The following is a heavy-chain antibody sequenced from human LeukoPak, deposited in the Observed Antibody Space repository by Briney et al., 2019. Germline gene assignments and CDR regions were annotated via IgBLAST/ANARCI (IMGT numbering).Heavy chain of an antibody. D-gene: IGHD6-13*01. V-gene: IGHV3-74*01. CDR1: GFTFSENW. J-gene: IGHJ3*01. Sequence: PGGSLRLSCVASGFTFSENWMHWVRQAPGKGLAWVSHINRDGGLTNYADSVKGRFTISRDNARNTVYLQMRSLRVEDTAIYFCAREEHRLAEAGTSAFDLGGQGTLVTVSP. CDR3: AREEHRLAEAGTSAFDL. CDR2: INRDGGLT.